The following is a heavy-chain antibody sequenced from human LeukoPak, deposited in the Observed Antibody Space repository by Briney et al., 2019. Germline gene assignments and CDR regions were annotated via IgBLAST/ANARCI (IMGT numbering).Heavy chain of an antibody. CDR2: ISGSGTTK. CDR3: ARDGAVAGIENDY. CDR1: GFIFSSYE. J-gene: IGHJ4*02. V-gene: IGHV3-48*03. D-gene: IGHD6-19*01. Sequence: PGGSLRLSCVASGFIFSSYERKWVRQAPGKGLEWVSYISGSGTTKFYADSVKGRFTISRDNAKNSLYLEMNSLRAEDTAVYYCARDGAVAGIENDYWGQGTLVTVSS.